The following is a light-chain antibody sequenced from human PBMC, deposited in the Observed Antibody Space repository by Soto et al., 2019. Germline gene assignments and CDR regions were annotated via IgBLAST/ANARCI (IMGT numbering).Light chain of an antibody. Sequence: QSALTQPPSASGSPGQSVTISCTGTSSDVGGYNYVSWYQQHPGKAPKLMIYEVNKRPSGVPDRFSGSKSGNTASLTVSGLQAKDEADYYCSSYAGSNNKVFGTGTKVTVL. CDR2: EVN. CDR1: SSDVGGYNY. J-gene: IGLJ1*01. V-gene: IGLV2-8*01. CDR3: SSYAGSNNKV.